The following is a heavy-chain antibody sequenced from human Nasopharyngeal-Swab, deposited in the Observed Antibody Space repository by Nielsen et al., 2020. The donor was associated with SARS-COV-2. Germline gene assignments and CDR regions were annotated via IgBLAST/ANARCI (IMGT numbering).Heavy chain of an antibody. CDR2: ISAYNGNT. CDR1: GYTFTSYG. J-gene: IGHJ6*02. D-gene: IGHD3-9*01. V-gene: IGHV1-18*01. CDR3: ARGTYYDILTGYYPWDYYGMDV. Sequence: ALVKVSCKASGYTFTSYGISWVRQAPGQGLEWMGWISAYNGNTNYAQKLQGRVTMTTDTSTSTAYMELRSLRSDDTAVYYCARGTYYDILTGYYPWDYYGMDVWGQGTTVTVSS.